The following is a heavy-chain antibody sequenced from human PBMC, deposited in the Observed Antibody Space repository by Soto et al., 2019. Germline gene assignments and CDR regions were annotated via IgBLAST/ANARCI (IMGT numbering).Heavy chain of an antibody. CDR1: GGSFSGYY. V-gene: IGHV4-34*01. J-gene: IGHJ5*02. Sequence: SETLSLTCAVYGGSFSGYYWSWICQPPGKGLEWIGEINHSGSTNYSPSLKSRVTISVDTSKNQFSLKMRSLTAADTAVYYCARQYGSGSYYWFDPWGQGTLVTVSS. D-gene: IGHD3-10*01. CDR2: INHSGST. CDR3: ARQYGSGSYYWFDP.